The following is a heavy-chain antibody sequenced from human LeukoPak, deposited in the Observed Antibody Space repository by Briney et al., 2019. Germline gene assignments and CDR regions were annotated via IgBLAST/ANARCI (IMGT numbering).Heavy chain of an antibody. CDR2: TDTSGRYV. V-gene: IGHV3-21*06. CDR1: GFTFSNYG. CDR3: ARGRSITLLRGVAMSDGFDI. J-gene: IGHJ3*02. Sequence: PGGSLRLSCAASGFTFSNYGMNWVRQAPGKGLEWVSFTDTSGRYVYYGDSVKGRFTISRDNAKNLLFLQMNGLRAEDTALYYCARGRSITLLRGVAMSDGFDIWGQGAMVAVSS. D-gene: IGHD3-10*01.